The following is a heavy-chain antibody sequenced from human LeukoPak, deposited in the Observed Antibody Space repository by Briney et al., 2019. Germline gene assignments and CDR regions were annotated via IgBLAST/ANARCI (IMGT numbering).Heavy chain of an antibody. CDR1: GGSFSGYY. V-gene: IGHV4-34*01. D-gene: IGHD6-13*01. CDR3: ARAAIAAAGIRLRNWFDP. CDR2: INHSGST. Sequence: SETLSLTCAVYGGSFSGYYWSWIRQPPGKGLEWIGEINHSGSTNYNPSLKSRVTISVDTSKNQFSLKLSSVTAADTAVYYCARAAIAAAGIRLRNWFDPWGQGTLVTVSS. J-gene: IGHJ5*02.